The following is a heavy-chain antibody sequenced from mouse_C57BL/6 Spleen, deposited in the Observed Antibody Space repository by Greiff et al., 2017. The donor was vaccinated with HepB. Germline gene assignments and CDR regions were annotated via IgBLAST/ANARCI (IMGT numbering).Heavy chain of an antibody. Sequence: VQLQQSGAELVRPGASVTLSCKASGYTFTDYEMHWVKQTPVHGLEWIGAIDPETGGTAYNQKFKGKAILTADKSSRTAYMELRSLTSEDSAVYYCTRSYYYGSSYWYFDVWGTGTTVTVSS. CDR3: TRSYYYGSSYWYFDV. CDR1: GYTFTDYE. D-gene: IGHD1-1*01. J-gene: IGHJ1*03. V-gene: IGHV1-15*01. CDR2: IDPETGGT.